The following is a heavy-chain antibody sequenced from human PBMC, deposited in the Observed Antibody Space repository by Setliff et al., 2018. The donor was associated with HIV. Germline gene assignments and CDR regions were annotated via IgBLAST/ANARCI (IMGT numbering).Heavy chain of an antibody. V-gene: IGHV4-59*11. CDR1: GGSINDQY. Sequence: SETLSLTCTAPGGSINDQYFSWIRQSPGKGLEWIGSIDYSGSTKYNPSLNSRGTISIDTSKNELSLKLTSVTAADTAVYYCARHNVITYGGLLFDYYYYGLDVWGHGTTVTVSS. CDR3: ARHNVITYGGLLFDYYYYGLDV. J-gene: IGHJ6*02. CDR2: IDYSGST. D-gene: IGHD3-16*01.